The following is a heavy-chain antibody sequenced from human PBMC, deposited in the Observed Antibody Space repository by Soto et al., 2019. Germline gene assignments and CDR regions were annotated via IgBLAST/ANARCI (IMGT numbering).Heavy chain of an antibody. D-gene: IGHD3-10*01. CDR3: ARGDRGGSGSPASYYYSGLDV. CDR1: GVTFSSYA. J-gene: IGHJ6*02. CDR2: VSAGGDMT. Sequence: VSLRLSCAASGVTFSSYAMSWVRQAPGKGLEWVSSVSAGGDMTYYSDSVKGRFTISRDNSNNALFLQMNSLRAEDTALYYCARGDRGGSGSPASYYYSGLDVWRQGTTVTVSS. V-gene: IGHV3-23*01.